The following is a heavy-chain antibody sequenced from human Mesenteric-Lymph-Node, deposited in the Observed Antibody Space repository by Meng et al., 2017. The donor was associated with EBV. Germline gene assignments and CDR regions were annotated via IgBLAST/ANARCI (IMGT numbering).Heavy chain of an antibody. Sequence: QLTLKESRPTLVNPTQPLTLTCTFSGFSLLTRGVAVSWIRQPPGKALECLGIIYWDDDKHYSPSLKSRLTITRDTSKSQVVLTMTNMDPVDTATYYCSHRRSDFAGNIIVDYWGHGTLVTVSS. CDR3: SHRRSDFAGNIIVDY. D-gene: IGHD6-13*01. CDR1: GFSLLTRGVA. CDR2: IYWDDDK. V-gene: IGHV2-5*02. J-gene: IGHJ4*01.